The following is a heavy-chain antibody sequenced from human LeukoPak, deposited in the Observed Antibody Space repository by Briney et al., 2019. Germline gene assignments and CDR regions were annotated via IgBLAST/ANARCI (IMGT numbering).Heavy chain of an antibody. CDR2: IYYSGST. CDR1: GGSISSYY. V-gene: IGHV4-59*01. J-gene: IGHJ4*02. Sequence: SETLSLTCTVSGGSISSYYWSWIRQPPGKGLEWIGYIYYSGSTNYNPSLKSRVTISVDTSKNQFSPKLSSVTAADTAVYYCARGTYYDFWSGSHPFDYWGQGTLVTVSS. D-gene: IGHD3-3*01. CDR3: ARGTYYDFWSGSHPFDY.